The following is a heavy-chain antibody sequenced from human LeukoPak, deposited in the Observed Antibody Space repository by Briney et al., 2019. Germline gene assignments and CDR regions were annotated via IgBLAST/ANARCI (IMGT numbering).Heavy chain of an antibody. CDR3: TTHGGYYSSPWTGGY. D-gene: IGHD2-15*01. V-gene: IGHV3-15*01. Sequence: GGSLRLSCVASGFTLISSYSMNWVRQAPGKGLEWVGRIKSKIDGEITDYIAPVKGRFTISRDDSKNMLYLQMNSLKTEDTAVYYCTTHGGYYSSPWTGGYWGQGTLVSVSS. CDR1: GFTLISSYS. CDR2: IKSKIDGEIT. J-gene: IGHJ4*02.